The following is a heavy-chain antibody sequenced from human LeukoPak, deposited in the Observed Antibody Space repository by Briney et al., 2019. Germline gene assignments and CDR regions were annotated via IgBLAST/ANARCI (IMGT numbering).Heavy chain of an antibody. CDR2: ISWNSGSI. J-gene: IGHJ4*02. CDR1: GFTFDDYA. D-gene: IGHD2-2*01. V-gene: IGHV3-9*01. CDR3: AKDICSSTGCHELDY. Sequence: PGRSLRLSCAASGFTFDDYAMHWVRQAPGKGLEWVPGISWNSGSIDYADSVKGRFTISRDNAKNSLYLQMNSLRAEDTAFYYCAKDICSSTGCHELDYWGLGTLVTVSS.